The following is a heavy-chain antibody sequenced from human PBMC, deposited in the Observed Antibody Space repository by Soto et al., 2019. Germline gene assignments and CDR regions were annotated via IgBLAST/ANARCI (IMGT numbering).Heavy chain of an antibody. D-gene: IGHD3-22*01. J-gene: IGHJ4*02. CDR3: ARDPCGRKWFSPGH. CDR1: GFTFSSYG. V-gene: IGHV3-33*01. Sequence: QVQLVESGGGVVQPGRSLRLSCAASGFTFSSYGMHWVRQAPGKGLEWVAGIWYDGSNKYYADSVKGRFTISRDNSKNTLYLQMNSLSAKDTAVYYCARDPCGRKWFSPGHWGQGTLVTVSS. CDR2: IWYDGSNK.